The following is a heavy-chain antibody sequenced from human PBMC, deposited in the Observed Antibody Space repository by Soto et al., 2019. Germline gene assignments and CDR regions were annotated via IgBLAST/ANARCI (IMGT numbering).Heavy chain of an antibody. CDR1: SGSIGSSNW. V-gene: IGHV4-4*02. CDR3: ARTFMDHIAAAGTGVDNWFDP. CDR2: IYHSGST. J-gene: IGHJ5*02. D-gene: IGHD6-13*01. Sequence: PSETLSLTCAVSSGSIGSSNWWSWARQPPGKGLEWFGEIYHSGSTNYNPSLKSRVTISVDKSKNQFSLKLSSVTAADTAVYYCARTFMDHIAAAGTGVDNWFDPWGQGTLVTVSS.